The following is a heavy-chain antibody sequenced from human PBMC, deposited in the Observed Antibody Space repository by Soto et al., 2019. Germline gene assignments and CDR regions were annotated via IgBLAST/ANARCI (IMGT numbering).Heavy chain of an antibody. CDR1: GGSFSGYY. CDR2: INHSGST. CDR3: ARGRGCSGGSCYRRRGYYYGMDV. V-gene: IGHV4-34*01. J-gene: IGHJ6*02. D-gene: IGHD2-15*01. Sequence: QVQLQQWGAGLLKHSETLSLTCAVYGGSFSGYYWSWIRQPPGKGLEWIGEINHSGSTNYNPSLRSRVTISVDTSKNQFSLKLSSVTAADTAVYYCARGRGCSGGSCYRRRGYYYGMDVWGQGTTVTVSS.